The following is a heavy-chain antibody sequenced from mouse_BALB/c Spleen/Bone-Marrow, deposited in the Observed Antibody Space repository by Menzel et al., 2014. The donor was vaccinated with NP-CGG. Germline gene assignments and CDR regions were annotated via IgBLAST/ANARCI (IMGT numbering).Heavy chain of an antibody. CDR3: GRGDY. Sequence: EVQLVESGGGLVQPGGSRKLSCAASGFTFSSFAMHWIRQAPERGLEWVAFISSGSNIIHYADTVKGRFTISRDNPRNTLFLQMTSLRSEDTAMYYCGRGDYWGQGTTHTVSS. V-gene: IGHV5-17*02. CDR2: ISSGSNII. J-gene: IGHJ2*01. CDR1: GFTFSSFA.